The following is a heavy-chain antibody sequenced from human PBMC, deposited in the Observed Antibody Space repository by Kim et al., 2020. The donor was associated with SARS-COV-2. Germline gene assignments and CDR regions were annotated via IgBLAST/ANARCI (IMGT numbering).Heavy chain of an antibody. Sequence: KFHGRVTITADESTSTAYMELSSLRSEDTAVYYCARDWTVRLDLRGAFDIWGQGTMVTVSS. D-gene: IGHD3-10*01. J-gene: IGHJ3*02. V-gene: IGHV1-69*01. CDR3: ARDWTVRLDLRGAFDI.